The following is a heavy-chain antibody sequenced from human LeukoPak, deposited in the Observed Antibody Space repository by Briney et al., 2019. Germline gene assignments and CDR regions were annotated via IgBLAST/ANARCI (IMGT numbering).Heavy chain of an antibody. CDR3: AKDSVTTVTWGYFDY. D-gene: IGHD4-17*01. CDR1: GGSISSYY. J-gene: IGHJ4*02. CDR2: ISWNSGSI. Sequence: LSLTCTVSGGSISSYYWSWIRQPPGKGLEWVSGISWNSGSIGYADSVKGRFTISRDNAKNSLYLQMNSLRAEDTALYYCAKDSVTTVTWGYFDYWGQGTLVTVSS. V-gene: IGHV3-9*01.